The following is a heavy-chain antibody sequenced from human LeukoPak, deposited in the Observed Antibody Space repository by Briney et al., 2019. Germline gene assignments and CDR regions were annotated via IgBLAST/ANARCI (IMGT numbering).Heavy chain of an antibody. Sequence: PSETLSLTCAVYGGSFSGYYWSWIRQPPGKGLEWIGEINHRGSTNYNPSLKSRVTISVDTSKNQFSLKLSSVTAADTAVYYCARGRRCDYWGQGTLVTVSS. CDR2: INHRGST. CDR3: ARGRRCDY. CDR1: GGSFSGYY. V-gene: IGHV4-34*01. D-gene: IGHD4-17*01. J-gene: IGHJ4*02.